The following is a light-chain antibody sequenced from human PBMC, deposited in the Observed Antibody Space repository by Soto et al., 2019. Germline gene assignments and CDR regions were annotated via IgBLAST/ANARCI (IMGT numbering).Light chain of an antibody. J-gene: IGKJ3*01. Sequence: DIQLTQSPSFLSASVGDRVTITCRASQGISSYLAWYQQKPGKAPKLLIYAASTLQSGVPSRFSGSGYGTKCTLTSSSLKPEDFATYYCQQLNSYPLTFVPGTKVDIK. CDR2: AAS. V-gene: IGKV1-9*01. CDR1: QGISSY. CDR3: QQLNSYPLT.